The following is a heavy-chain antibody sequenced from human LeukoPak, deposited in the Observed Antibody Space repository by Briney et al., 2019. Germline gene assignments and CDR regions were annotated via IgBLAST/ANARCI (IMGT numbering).Heavy chain of an antibody. CDR3: ARDPGRGLYFDY. V-gene: IGHV3-21*01. CDR1: GFTFSSYS. CDR2: ISSSSSYI. J-gene: IGHJ4*02. D-gene: IGHD6-19*01. Sequence: GGSLRLSCAASGFTFSSYSMSWVRQAPGKGLDWVSSISSSSSYIYYADSVKGRFTISRDNAKNSLYLQMNSLRAEDTAVYYCARDPGRGLYFDYWGQGTLVTVSS.